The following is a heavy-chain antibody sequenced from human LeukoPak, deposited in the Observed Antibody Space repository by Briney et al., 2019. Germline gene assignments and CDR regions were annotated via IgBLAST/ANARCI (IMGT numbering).Heavy chain of an antibody. Sequence: GGSLRLSCAASGFTFSSYGMHWVRQAPGKGLEWVAVISYDGSNKYYADSVKGRFTISRDNSKNTLYLQMNSLRAEDTAVYYCAKEPYSGSYFHLDYWGQGTLVTVSS. CDR2: ISYDGSNK. D-gene: IGHD1-26*01. J-gene: IGHJ4*02. V-gene: IGHV3-30*18. CDR1: GFTFSSYG. CDR3: AKEPYSGSYFHLDY.